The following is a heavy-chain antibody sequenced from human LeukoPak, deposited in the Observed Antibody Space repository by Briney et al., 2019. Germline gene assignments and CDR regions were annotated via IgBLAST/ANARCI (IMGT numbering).Heavy chain of an antibody. Sequence: GGSLRLSCAASGFTFSSYSMNWVRQAPGKGLEWVSSISSSSSYIYYADSVKGRFTISRDNAKNSLYLQMNSLRAEDTAVYYCARDSSATYSGYDLFDAFDIWGQGTMVTVSS. CDR3: ARDSSATYSGYDLFDAFDI. J-gene: IGHJ3*02. CDR2: ISSSSSYI. V-gene: IGHV3-21*01. CDR1: GFTFSSYS. D-gene: IGHD5-12*01.